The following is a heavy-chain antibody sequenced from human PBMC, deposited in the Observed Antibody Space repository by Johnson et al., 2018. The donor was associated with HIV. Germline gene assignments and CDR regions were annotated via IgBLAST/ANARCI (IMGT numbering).Heavy chain of an antibody. D-gene: IGHD3-9*01. CDR3: ARDYDIPRDDAFDI. V-gene: IGHV3-30-3*01. CDR1: GFTFSSYA. Sequence: QEQLVESGGGVVQPGRSLRLSCAASGFTFSSYALHWVRQAPGKGLEWVAVISYDGSNKYYADSVKGRFTISRDNSKNTLYLQMNSLRVEDTAVYYCARDYDIPRDDAFDIWGQGTMVTVSS. CDR2: ISYDGSNK. J-gene: IGHJ3*02.